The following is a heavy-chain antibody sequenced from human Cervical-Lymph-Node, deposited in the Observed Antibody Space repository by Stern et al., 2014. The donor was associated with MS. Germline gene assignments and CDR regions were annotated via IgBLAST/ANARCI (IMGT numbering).Heavy chain of an antibody. V-gene: IGHV4-31*03. Sequence: QLVQSGPGLVKPSQTLSLTCTVSGGSISSGGYYWSWIRQHPGKGLEWIGYIYYSGSTYYNPSLKSRVTISVDTSKNQFSLKLSSVTAADTAVYYCARAYPYYYGMDVWGQGTTVTVSS. CDR3: ARAYPYYYGMDV. CDR1: GGSISSGGYY. CDR2: IYYSGST. J-gene: IGHJ6*02.